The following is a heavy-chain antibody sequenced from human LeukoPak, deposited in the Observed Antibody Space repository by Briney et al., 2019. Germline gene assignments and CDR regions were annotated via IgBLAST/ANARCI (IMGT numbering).Heavy chain of an antibody. CDR1: GFTFSRHW. J-gene: IGHJ2*01. CDR2: IRGDGIVT. CDR3: ARANPADFNL. Sequence: GGSLRLSCAASGFTFSRHWMHWVRQAPGKGLVWVSRIRGDGIVTNYADSVEGRFTISRDNAKNTVHLQMNSLRDDDTAVYYCARANPADFNLWGRGTLVTVSS. V-gene: IGHV3-74*01. D-gene: IGHD1-14*01.